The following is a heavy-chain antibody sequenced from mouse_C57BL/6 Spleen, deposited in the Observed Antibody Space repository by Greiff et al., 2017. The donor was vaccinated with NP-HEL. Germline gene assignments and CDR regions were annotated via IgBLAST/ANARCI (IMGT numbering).Heavy chain of an antibody. CDR2: IYPGSGST. V-gene: IGHV1-55*01. J-gene: IGHJ1*03. Sequence: VKLMESGAELVKPGASVKMSCKASGYTFTSYWITWVKQRPGQGLEWIGDIYPGSGSTNYNEKFKSKATLTVDTSSSTAYMQLSSLTSEDSAVYYCARRRNYYGSSYVWYFDVWGTGTTVTVSS. CDR3: ARRRNYYGSSYVWYFDV. CDR1: GYTFTSYW. D-gene: IGHD1-1*01.